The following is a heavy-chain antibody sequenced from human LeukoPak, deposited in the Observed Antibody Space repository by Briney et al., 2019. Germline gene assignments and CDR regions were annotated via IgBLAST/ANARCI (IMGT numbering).Heavy chain of an antibody. CDR1: GGTFSSYA. CDR2: IIPIFGTA. D-gene: IGHD2-15*01. CDR3: ARVLGYCSGGSCYRWFDP. V-gene: IGHV1-69*01. J-gene: IGHJ5*02. Sequence: SVKVSCKASGGTFSSYAISWVRQAPGQGLEWMGGIIPIFGTANYAQKFQGRVTITADESTSTAYMELSSLRSEDTAVYYCARVLGYCSGGSCYRWFDPWGQGTLVTVSS.